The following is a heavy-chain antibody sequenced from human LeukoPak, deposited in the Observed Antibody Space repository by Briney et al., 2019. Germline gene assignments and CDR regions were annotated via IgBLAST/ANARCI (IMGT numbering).Heavy chain of an antibody. CDR3: AKDSSSGYYLRGGGN. J-gene: IGHJ4*02. V-gene: IGHV3-30*18. CDR2: ISYDGSNK. Sequence: GGSLRLSCAASGFTFSSYGMHWVRQAPGKGLEWVAVISYDGSNKYYADSVKGRFTISRDNSKNTLYLQMNSLRAEDTAVYDCAKDSSSGYYLRGGGNWGQGTLVTVSS. D-gene: IGHD3-3*01. CDR1: GFTFSSYG.